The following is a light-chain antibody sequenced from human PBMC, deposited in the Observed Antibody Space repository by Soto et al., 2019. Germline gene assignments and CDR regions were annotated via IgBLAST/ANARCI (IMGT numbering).Light chain of an antibody. CDR3: QQYTNWPPNT. CDR1: QSVSSY. J-gene: IGKJ5*01. Sequence: EIVLTQSPATLSLSPGERATLSCRASQSVSSYLAWYQQTPGQAPRLLIYDASNRATGIPARFSGSGSGTEFTLTISSLQSEDFAVYYCQQYTNWPPNTFGQGTRLEIK. CDR2: DAS. V-gene: IGKV3-11*01.